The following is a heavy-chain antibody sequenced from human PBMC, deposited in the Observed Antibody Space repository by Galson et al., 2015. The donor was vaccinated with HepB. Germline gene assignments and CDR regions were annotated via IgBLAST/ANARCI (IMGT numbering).Heavy chain of an antibody. CDR1: GFTFSSYA. CDR2: ISYSGGST. V-gene: IGHV3-23*01. CDR3: AKDASNYYIHY. D-gene: IGHD4-11*01. Sequence: SLRLSCAASGFTFSSYALSWVRQAPGKGLEWVSAISYSGGSTYYADSVKGRFTISRDNSKNTLYLQMNSLRAEDTAVYYCAKDASNYYIHYWAQGTLVTISS. J-gene: IGHJ4*02.